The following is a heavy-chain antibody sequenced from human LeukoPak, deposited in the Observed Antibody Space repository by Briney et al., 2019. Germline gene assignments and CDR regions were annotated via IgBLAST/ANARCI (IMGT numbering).Heavy chain of an antibody. CDR1: GFSLSTSGVG. D-gene: IGHD1-26*01. CDR3: AHSSRVGATRRNWFDP. J-gene: IGHJ5*02. V-gene: IGHV2-5*01. Sequence: SGPTLVNPTQTLTLTCTFSGFSLSTSGVGVGWIRQPPGKALEWLALIYWNDDKRYSPSLKSRLTITKDTSKNQVVLTMTNMDPVDTATYYCAHSSRVGATRRNWFDPWGQGTLVTVSS. CDR2: IYWNDDK.